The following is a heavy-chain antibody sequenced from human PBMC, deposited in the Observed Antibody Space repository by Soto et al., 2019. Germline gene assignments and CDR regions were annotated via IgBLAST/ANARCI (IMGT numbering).Heavy chain of an antibody. V-gene: IGHV4-59*12. D-gene: IGHD3-16*01. CDR3: AGEITFGGVIAH. J-gene: IGHJ5*02. CDR1: GGSISSYY. Sequence: PSETLSLTCTVSGGSISSYYWSWIRQPPGKGLEWIGYIYYSGSTNYNPSLKSRVTISVDTSKNQFSLKLSSVTAADTAVYYCAGEITFGGVIAHWGQGTLVTVSS. CDR2: IYYSGST.